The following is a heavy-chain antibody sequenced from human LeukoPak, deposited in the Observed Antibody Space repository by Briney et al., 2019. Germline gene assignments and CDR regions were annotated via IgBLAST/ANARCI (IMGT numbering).Heavy chain of an antibody. D-gene: IGHD6-19*01. CDR2: IYSGGST. CDR3: ATSKAVAGTNAFDI. V-gene: IGHV3-66*02. J-gene: IGHJ3*02. CDR1: GFTVSSNY. Sequence: GGSLRLSCAASGFTVSSNYMSWVRQAPGKGLEWVSVIYSGGSTYYADSVKGRFTISRDNSKNTLYLQMNSPRAEDTAVYYCATSKAVAGTNAFDIWGQGTMVTVSS.